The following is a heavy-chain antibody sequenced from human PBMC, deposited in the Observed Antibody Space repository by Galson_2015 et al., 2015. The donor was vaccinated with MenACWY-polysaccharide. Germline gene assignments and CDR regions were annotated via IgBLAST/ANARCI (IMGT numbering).Heavy chain of an antibody. CDR2: INGNSDYI. D-gene: IGHD3-9*01. V-gene: IGHV3-21*01. CDR1: GFTFSTYS. J-gene: IGHJ6*02. Sequence: SLRLSCAASGFTFSTYSMNWVRQAPGKGLEWVSAINGNSDYIYYEDSVKGRFTISRDNAKNSLYLQVNSLRAEDTAVYYCATISTGPPYAMDVWGQGTTVTVSS. CDR3: ATISTGPPYAMDV.